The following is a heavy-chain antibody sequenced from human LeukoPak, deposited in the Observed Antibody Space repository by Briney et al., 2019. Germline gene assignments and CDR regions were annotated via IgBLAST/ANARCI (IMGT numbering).Heavy chain of an antibody. J-gene: IGHJ1*01. CDR3: ARVPLHDRNDYYYPH. CDR1: GYTFTDYG. D-gene: IGHD3-22*01. CDR2: INAGNGNA. Sequence: ASVKVSCKASGYTFTDYGMHWVRQAPGQRLEWMAWINAGNGNAKCSQKFQGRVTITRDTSASTAYMELSSLRSEDTAAYYCARVPLHDRNDYYYPHWGQGTVVTVSS. V-gene: IGHV1-3*01.